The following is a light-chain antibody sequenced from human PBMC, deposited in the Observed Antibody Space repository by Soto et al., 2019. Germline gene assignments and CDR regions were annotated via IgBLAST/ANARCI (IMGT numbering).Light chain of an antibody. Sequence: DIQMTQSPSTVSASVGDRVTITCRASQTITNRLAWYQRKPGKAPKVLIYDASNLESGVPSRFSGSGSGTEFILTSSSLQPDDFATYYCQHYGGLWTVGQGTKVEVK. CDR2: DAS. CDR3: QHYGGLWT. CDR1: QTITNR. J-gene: IGKJ1*01. V-gene: IGKV1-5*01.